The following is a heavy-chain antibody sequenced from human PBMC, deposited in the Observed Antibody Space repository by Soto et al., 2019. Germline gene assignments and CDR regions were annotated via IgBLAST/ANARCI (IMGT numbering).Heavy chain of an antibody. CDR1: GGSISSYY. CDR3: ARDTTMAY. CDR2: VYYSGST. V-gene: IGHV4-59*01. J-gene: IGHJ4*02. D-gene: IGHD5-18*01. Sequence: SETLSLTCTVSGGSISSYYWSWIRQPPGKGLEWIGYVYYSGSTNYNPSLKSRVTMSVDTSTNQFSLKLSSVTAADTAVYYCARDTTMAYWGQGTLVTVSS.